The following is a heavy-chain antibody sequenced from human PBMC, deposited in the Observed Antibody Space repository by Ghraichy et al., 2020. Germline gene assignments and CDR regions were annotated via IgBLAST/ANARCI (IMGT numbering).Heavy chain of an antibody. CDR1: GFTFSSYW. CDR3: ARDYMYYDILTGYPPILDV. J-gene: IGHJ6*04. V-gene: IGHV3-74*01. CDR2: INSDGSST. D-gene: IGHD3-9*01. Sequence: GGSLRLSCAASGFTFSSYWMHWVRQAPGKGLVWVSRINSDGSSTSYADSVKGRFTISRDNAKNTLYLQMNSLRAEDTAVYYCARDYMYYDILTGYPPILDVWGKGTTVTVSS.